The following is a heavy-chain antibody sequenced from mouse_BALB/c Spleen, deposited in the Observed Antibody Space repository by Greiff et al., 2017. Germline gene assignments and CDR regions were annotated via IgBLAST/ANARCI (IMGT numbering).Heavy chain of an antibody. V-gene: IGHV5-6-4*01. J-gene: IGHJ4*01. CDR1: GFTFSSYT. D-gene: IGHD2-14*01. CDR3: TRALNKYADMDY. CDR2: ISSGGSYT. Sequence: EVKLEESGGGLVKPGGSLKLSCAASGFTFSSYTMSWVRQTPEKRLEWVATISSGGSYTYYPDSVKGRFTISRDNAKNTLYLQMSSLKSEDTAMYYCTRALNKYADMDYWGQGTSVTVSS.